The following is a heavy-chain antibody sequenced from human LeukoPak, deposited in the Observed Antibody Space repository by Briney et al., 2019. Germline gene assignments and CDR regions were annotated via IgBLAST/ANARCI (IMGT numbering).Heavy chain of an antibody. D-gene: IGHD1-26*01. CDR2: IFYDGNTV. CDR3: AREEEWELPDY. CDR1: GFPFSGNA. V-gene: IGHV3-30-3*01. Sequence: GRSLRLSRTASGFPFSGNAMHWVRQAPGKGLEWVGVIFYDGNTVHYADSVKGRFTISRDNSKNTLYLHMNNLGTDDTAVYYCAREEEWELPDYWGQGTLVIVSS. J-gene: IGHJ4*02.